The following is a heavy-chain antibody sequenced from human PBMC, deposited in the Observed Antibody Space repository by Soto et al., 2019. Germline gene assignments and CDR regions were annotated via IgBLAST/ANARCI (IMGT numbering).Heavy chain of an antibody. J-gene: IGHJ6*04. D-gene: IGHD6-19*01. CDR3: AREFDTEGGGSGLYGGWYYYYGREV. CDR2: ISCHGSNK. CDR1: GFTFSSYA. Sequence: GGSLRLSCAASGFTFSSYAMHWVRQAPGKGLAWVAVISCHGSNKYYADSVKGRFTISRDNSKNTLYLQMTSLRAEDTAVYYCAREFDTEGGGSGLYGGWYYYYGREVWGKRTTVSVSS. V-gene: IGHV3-30-3*01.